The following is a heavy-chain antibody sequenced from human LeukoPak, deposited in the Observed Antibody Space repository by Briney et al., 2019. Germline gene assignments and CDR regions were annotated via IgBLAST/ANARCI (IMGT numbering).Heavy chain of an antibody. CDR1: GFTXXXFY. CDR3: ARDLGYCTNGVCHTRFDY. V-gene: IGHV3-11*01. Sequence: GFTXXXFYMXXIRQAPGKGLEWVSYISSSGSTIYYADSVKGRFTISRDNAKNSLYLQMNSLRAEDTAVYYCARDLGYCTNGVCHTRFDYWGQGTLVTVSS. J-gene: IGHJ4*02. CDR2: ISSSGSTI. D-gene: IGHD2-8*01.